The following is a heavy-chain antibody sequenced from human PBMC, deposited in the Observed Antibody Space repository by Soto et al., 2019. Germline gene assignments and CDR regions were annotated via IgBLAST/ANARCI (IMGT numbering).Heavy chain of an antibody. J-gene: IGHJ4*02. CDR2: ISRSGGST. D-gene: IGHD6-19*01. V-gene: IGHV3-23*01. CDR3: AIDKSTSGWPLFDF. CDR1: GFTFSSYV. Sequence: GGSLRLSCAASGFTFSSYVMSWVRQAPGKGLEWVSTISRSGGSTYHADSVKGRFTISRDNSKNTLYLQMNSLRAEDTAFYYTAIDKSTSGWPLFDFWGQGILVTVSS.